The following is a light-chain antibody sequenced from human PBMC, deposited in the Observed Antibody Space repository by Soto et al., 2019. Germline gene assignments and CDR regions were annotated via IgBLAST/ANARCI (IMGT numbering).Light chain of an antibody. V-gene: IGKV3-20*01. CDR2: AAS. Sequence: EIVLTQSPGTLSLSPGERATLSCRASQTITGNNLAWYQQKRGQAPRLIIYAASRRATGIPDRFSGSGSGTDFTLTISRLEPEDFAGYFCQQYSAPSWTFGRGTKVDI. CDR1: QTITGNN. J-gene: IGKJ1*01. CDR3: QQYSAPSWT.